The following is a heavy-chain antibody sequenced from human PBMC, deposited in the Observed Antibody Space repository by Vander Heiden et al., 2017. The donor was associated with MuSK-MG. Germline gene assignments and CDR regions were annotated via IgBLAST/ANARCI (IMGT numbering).Heavy chain of an antibody. CDR2: MSPNTGDT. D-gene: IGHD3-9*01. V-gene: IGHV1-2*02. Sequence: QVQLVQSGPEAKQTGASVRVSCKPSGYGFTTFFLAWVRQAPGQGLEWMGWMSPNTGDTKYARKFEGRITMTRDTSISTAYMELTGLKSDDTAVYYCVRSRSFYFDTWGQGTLVTVS. CDR1: GYGFTTFF. J-gene: IGHJ4*02. CDR3: VRSRSFYFDT.